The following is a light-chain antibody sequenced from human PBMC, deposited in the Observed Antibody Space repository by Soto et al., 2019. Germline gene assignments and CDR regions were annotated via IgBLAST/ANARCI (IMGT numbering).Light chain of an antibody. CDR1: QSVSSN. CDR2: GAS. Sequence: EIVMTQSPATLSVSPGERSTLSCRASQSVSSNLAWYQQKPGQAPRLLMYGASTRATSISDRFSGSGSGTEFTLTISSLQPEDVAVYYCQQYNKCPLTFGGGTKVDIK. J-gene: IGKJ4*01. V-gene: IGKV3-15*01. CDR3: QQYNKCPLT.